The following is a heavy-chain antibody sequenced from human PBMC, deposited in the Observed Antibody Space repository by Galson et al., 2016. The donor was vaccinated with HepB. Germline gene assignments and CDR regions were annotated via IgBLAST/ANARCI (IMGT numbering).Heavy chain of an antibody. D-gene: IGHD6-13*01. CDR3: SPLPTGQQPYYFDH. CDR2: VKSRLDGGTV. Sequence: SLRLSCAASGFTFNNYGMTWVRQAPGKGLEWVGRVKSRLDGGTVNYAAPVKDRFTISRDDSKNTPYLQMHRLRIEDTGVYYCSPLPTGQQPYYFDHWGQETLVTVSS. V-gene: IGHV3-15*01. CDR1: GFTFNNYG. J-gene: IGHJ4*02.